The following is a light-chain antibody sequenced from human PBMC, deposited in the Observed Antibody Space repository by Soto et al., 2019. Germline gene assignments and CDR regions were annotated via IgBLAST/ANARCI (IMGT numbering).Light chain of an antibody. Sequence: VLTQSPATLFLSGGERATLSCRASQTVSRYLAWYQQKPGQAPRLLIYYASNRATGIPARFSGSGSGTDDTITISSLEPEDFAVYYDQQRSTWPLFTFGGGTNVEI. CDR1: QTVSRY. V-gene: IGKV3-11*01. CDR3: QQRSTWPLFT. CDR2: YAS. J-gene: IGKJ4*01.